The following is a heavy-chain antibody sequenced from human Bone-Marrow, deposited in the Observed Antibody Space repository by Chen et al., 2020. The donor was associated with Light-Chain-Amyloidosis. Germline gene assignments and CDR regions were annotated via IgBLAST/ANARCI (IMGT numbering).Heavy chain of an antibody. CDR3: AAESISYNWNHFGMDV. Sequence: QMQLVQSGPEVKKPGTSVKVSCKASGFTFTSSAVQWVRQARGQRLEWIGWIVVGSGNTNYAQKFQERVTITRDMSTSTAYMELSSLRSEDTAVYYCAAESISYNWNHFGMDVWGQGTTVTVSS. CDR1: GFTFTSSA. CDR2: IVVGSGNT. V-gene: IGHV1-58*01. D-gene: IGHD1-20*01. J-gene: IGHJ6*02.